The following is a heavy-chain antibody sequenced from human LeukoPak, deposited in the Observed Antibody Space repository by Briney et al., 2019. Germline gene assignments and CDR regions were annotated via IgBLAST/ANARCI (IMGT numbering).Heavy chain of an antibody. J-gene: IGHJ2*01. Sequence: PSETLSLTCAVYGGSFSGYYWSWIRQPPGKGLEWIGEINHSGSTNYNPSLKSRVTISVDTSKNQFSLKLSSVTAADTAVYYCARTGATKRSWYFDLWGRGTLVTVSS. CDR3: ARTGATKRSWYFDL. V-gene: IGHV4-34*01. CDR2: INHSGST. D-gene: IGHD5-24*01. CDR1: GGSFSGYY.